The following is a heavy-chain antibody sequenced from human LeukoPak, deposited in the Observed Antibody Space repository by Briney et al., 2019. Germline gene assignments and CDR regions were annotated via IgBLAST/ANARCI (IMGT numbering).Heavy chain of an antibody. CDR1: GGTLTSYC. CDR3: ASERRSRGFGYLYWFFLL. CDR2: IYYTGST. D-gene: IGHD3-22*01. V-gene: IGHV4-59*01. Sequence: AETLTLSCAVSGGTLTSYCMNWIRQPPGKGLEWIGSIYYTGSTNYNPSLKSRVPMSVDTSTNHFSLKLTSATAADTAVYYCASERRSRGFGYLYWFFLLWGRGTLVTVSS. J-gene: IGHJ2*01.